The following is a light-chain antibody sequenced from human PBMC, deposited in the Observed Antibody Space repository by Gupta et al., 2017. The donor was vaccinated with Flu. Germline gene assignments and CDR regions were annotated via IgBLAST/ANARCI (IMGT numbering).Light chain of an antibody. CDR1: TSSTQY. CDR3: QSADNSGTYVV. J-gene: IGLJ3*02. CDR2: KDT. V-gene: IGLV3-25*03. Sequence: SSELTQPPSVSVSPGQTTTITCSGNTSSTQYTYWYQQQPGQAPVLVIFKDTERPSVIHERFSVSNSGTTGTLTSSGVQAEDEAAYYCQSADNSGTYVVFGGGTKLTV.